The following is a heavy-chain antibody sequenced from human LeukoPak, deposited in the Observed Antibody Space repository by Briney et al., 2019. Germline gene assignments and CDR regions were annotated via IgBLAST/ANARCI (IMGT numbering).Heavy chain of an antibody. CDR2: ISSSSSTI. CDR1: GFTFSSYS. CDR3: ARDTRNSIQPDAFDI. D-gene: IGHD1-14*01. Sequence: GGSLRLSCAASGFTFSSYSMNWVRQAPGKGLEWVSYISSSSSTIYYADSVKGRLTISRDNAKNSLYLQMNSLRAEDTAVYYCARDTRNSIQPDAFDIWGQGTMVTVSS. J-gene: IGHJ3*02. V-gene: IGHV3-48*01.